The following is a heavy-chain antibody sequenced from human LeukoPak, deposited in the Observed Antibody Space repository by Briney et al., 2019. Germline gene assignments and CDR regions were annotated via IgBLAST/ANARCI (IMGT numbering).Heavy chain of an antibody. CDR2: ISGGGDTT. D-gene: IGHD3-3*01. Sequence: GGSLRLSCAASGFTFSSYAMSWVRQAPGKGLEWVSAISGGGDTTYYADSVQGRFTISRDNSKNTLFLQMYSLRAEDTAIYYCAKEEWLGKMNYFDSWGQGTLVTVSS. CDR3: AKEEWLGKMNYFDS. J-gene: IGHJ4*02. CDR1: GFTFSSYA. V-gene: IGHV3-23*01.